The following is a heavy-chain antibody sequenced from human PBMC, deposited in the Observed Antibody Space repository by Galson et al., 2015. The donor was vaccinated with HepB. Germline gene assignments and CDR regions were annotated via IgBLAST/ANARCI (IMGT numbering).Heavy chain of an antibody. V-gene: IGHV4-59*01. CDR3: ARSTGWYRPSAFDI. Sequence: LTCTVSGGSISTFYWSWLRQPPGKGLEWIGYIYYTGSTNYNPSLKSRVTISVDTSKNQFSLKLNSVTAADTAVYYCARSTGWYRPSAFDIWGQGTMVTVSS. D-gene: IGHD6-19*01. CDR1: GGSISTFY. J-gene: IGHJ3*02. CDR2: IYYTGST.